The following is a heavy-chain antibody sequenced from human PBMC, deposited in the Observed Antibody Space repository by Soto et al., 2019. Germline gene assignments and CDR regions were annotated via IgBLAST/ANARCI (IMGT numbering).Heavy chain of an antibody. CDR3: ARSETAGHRGFDI. CDR1: GGTFSSSA. V-gene: IGHV1-69*06. CDR2: ILRTFGTA. D-gene: IGHD6-19*01. J-gene: IGHJ3*02. Sequence: QVQLVQSGAEMREPGSSVKVSCKASGGTFSSSAINWLRQAPGQGPEWMGGILRTFGTANYIEKFRGRVTITADTSTSTAYMEVSSLTSEDTAMYFCARSETAGHRGFDIWGQVTMVTVSS.